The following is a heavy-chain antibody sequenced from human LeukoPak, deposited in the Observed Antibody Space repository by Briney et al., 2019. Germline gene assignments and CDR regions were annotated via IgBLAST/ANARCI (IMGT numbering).Heavy chain of an antibody. CDR1: GGSISTYY. CDR2: IYYSGST. V-gene: IGHV4-59*08. J-gene: IGHJ4*02. D-gene: IGHD6-13*01. Sequence: KASETLSLTCSVSGGSISTYYWSWIRQPPGKGLEWIGYIYYSGSTSYNPSLKSRVTISVDTSKNQFSLDLSSVTVADTAVYYCARHGIVDSSRKYYFDYWGQGTLVTVSS. CDR3: ARHGIVDSSRKYYFDY.